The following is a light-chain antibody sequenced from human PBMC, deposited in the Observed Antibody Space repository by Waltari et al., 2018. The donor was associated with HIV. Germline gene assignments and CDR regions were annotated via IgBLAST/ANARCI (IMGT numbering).Light chain of an antibody. CDR2: NTD. Sequence: QSVLTQPPSASGTPGQTISISCSGSRPNVRSNNVYWYQHIPPTAPKLIIYNTDQRTSGVPARFSASKTVTSASLASSGLQPGDEGLYYCGTWDADLDGPVFGGGTKVTVL. CDR3: GTWDADLDGPV. V-gene: IGLV1-44*01. CDR1: RPNVRSNN. J-gene: IGLJ3*02.